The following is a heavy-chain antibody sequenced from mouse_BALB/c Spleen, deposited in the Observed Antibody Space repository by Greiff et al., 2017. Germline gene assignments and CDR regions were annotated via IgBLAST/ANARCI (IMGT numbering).Heavy chain of an antibody. CDR1: GFSLTSYG. D-gene: IGHD2-4*01. J-gene: IGHJ3*01. V-gene: IGHV2-2*02. Sequence: VKLVESGPGLVQPSQSLSITCTVSGFSLTSYGVHWVRQSPGKGLEWLGVIWSGGSTDYNAAFISRLSISKDNSKSQVFFKMNSLQANDTAIYYCASLYDYSWFAYWGQGTLVTVSA. CDR3: ASLYDYSWFAY. CDR2: IWSGGST.